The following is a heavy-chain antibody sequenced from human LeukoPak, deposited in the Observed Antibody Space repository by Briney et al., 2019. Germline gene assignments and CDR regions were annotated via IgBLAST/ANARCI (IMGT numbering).Heavy chain of an antibody. CDR2: IIPIFGTA. J-gene: IGHJ4*02. CDR1: GYTFTSYG. V-gene: IGHV1-69*13. CDR3: ARDSQNYYDSSGYYRGDGY. Sequence: SVKVSCKASGYTFTSYGISWVRQAPGQGLEWMGGIIPIFGTANYAQKFQGRVTITADESTSTAYMELSSLRSEDTAVYYCARDSQNYYDSSGYYRGDGYWGQGTLVTVSS. D-gene: IGHD3-22*01.